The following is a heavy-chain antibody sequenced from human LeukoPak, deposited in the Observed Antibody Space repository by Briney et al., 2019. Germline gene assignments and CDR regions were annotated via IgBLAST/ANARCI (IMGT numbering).Heavy chain of an antibody. CDR3: ARQIPKYLANAFDI. Sequence: SETLSLTCAVYGGSFSGYYWSWIRQPPGKGLEWIGEINHSGSTNYNPSLKSRVTISVDTSKNQFSLKLSSVTAADTAVYYCARQIPKYLANAFDIWGQGTMVTVSS. J-gene: IGHJ3*02. D-gene: IGHD2/OR15-2a*01. CDR1: GGSFSGYY. CDR2: INHSGST. V-gene: IGHV4-34*01.